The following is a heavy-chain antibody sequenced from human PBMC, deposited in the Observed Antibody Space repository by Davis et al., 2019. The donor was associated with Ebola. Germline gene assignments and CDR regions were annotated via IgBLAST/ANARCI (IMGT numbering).Heavy chain of an antibody. Sequence: MPSETLSLTCTVSGGSISSYYWSWIRQPPGKGLEWIGYIYYSGSTNYNPSLRSRVSMSVQTSNNQFSLKLSSVTAADSAVYYCARHVDDGDNNFPSWGQGVLVTVSS. J-gene: IGHJ5*02. V-gene: IGHV4-59*08. CDR3: ARHVDDGDNNFPS. CDR1: GGSISSYY. CDR2: IYYSGST. D-gene: IGHD4-17*01.